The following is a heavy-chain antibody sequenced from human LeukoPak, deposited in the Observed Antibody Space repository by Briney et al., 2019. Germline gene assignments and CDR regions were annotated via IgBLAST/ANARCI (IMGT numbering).Heavy chain of an antibody. V-gene: IGHV4-59*01. CDR3: ARSSVTPETFDY. D-gene: IGHD4-17*01. CDR1: GGSISSYY. CDR2: IYYSGST. J-gene: IGHJ4*02. Sequence: PSETLSLTCTVSGGSISSYYWSWIRQPPGKGLEWIGYIYYSGSTNYNPSLKSRVTISVDTSKNQFSLKLSSVTAADTAVYYCARSSVTPETFDYWGQGTLVTVSS.